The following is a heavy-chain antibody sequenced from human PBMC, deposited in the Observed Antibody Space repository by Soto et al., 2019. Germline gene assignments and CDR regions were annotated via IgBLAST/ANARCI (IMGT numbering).Heavy chain of an antibody. CDR1: GGTFSSYA. J-gene: IGHJ5*02. CDR3: ASHGRSGIVATGVNWFDP. V-gene: IGHV1-69*01. D-gene: IGHD5-12*01. Sequence: QVQLVQSGAEVKKPGSSVKVSCKASGGTFSSYAISWVRQAPGQGLEWMGGIIPIFGTANYAQKFQGRVTINADESTSTAYMELSSLRSEDTAVYYCASHGRSGIVATGVNWFDPWGQGTLVTVSS. CDR2: IIPIFGTA.